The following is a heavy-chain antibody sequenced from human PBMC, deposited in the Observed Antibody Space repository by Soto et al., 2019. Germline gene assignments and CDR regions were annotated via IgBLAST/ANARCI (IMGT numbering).Heavy chain of an antibody. CDR3: ARDVRAAAGPHDYGMDV. J-gene: IGHJ6*02. D-gene: IGHD6-13*01. Sequence: SETLSLTCTGSGGSISSYYWSWLRQPPGKGLEWIGYIYYSGSTNYNPSLKSRVTISVDTSKNQFSLKLSSVTAADTAVYYCARDVRAAAGPHDYGMDVWGQGTTVTVSS. CDR2: IYYSGST. CDR1: GGSISSYY. V-gene: IGHV4-59*01.